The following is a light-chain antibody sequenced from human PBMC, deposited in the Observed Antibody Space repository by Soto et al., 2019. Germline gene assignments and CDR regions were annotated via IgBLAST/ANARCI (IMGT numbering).Light chain of an antibody. J-gene: IGKJ1*01. CDR1: QTITTS. V-gene: IGKV1-5*03. CDR2: KAS. Sequence: DIQMTQSPSTLSASVGDRVTITCRASQTITTSLAWYQQTPGKAPKLLIYKASSLESGVPSRFSGSGSGTEFTLTISSMQHDDFATYYCRQYDSYSLRTFGQGTRVEI. CDR3: RQYDSYSLRT.